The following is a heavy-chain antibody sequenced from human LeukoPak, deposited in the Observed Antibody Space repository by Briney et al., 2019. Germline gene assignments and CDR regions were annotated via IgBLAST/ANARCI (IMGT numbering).Heavy chain of an antibody. CDR3: ARQSTWLV. CDR2: INHSGST. J-gene: IGHJ4*02. V-gene: IGHV4-34*01. CDR1: GGSFSGYY. Sequence: SETLSLTCAVYGGSFSGYYWSWIRQPPGKGLEWIGEINHSGSTNYNPSLESRVTISVDTSKNQFSLKLSSVTAADTAVYYCARQSTWLVWGQGTLVTVSS. D-gene: IGHD6-6*01.